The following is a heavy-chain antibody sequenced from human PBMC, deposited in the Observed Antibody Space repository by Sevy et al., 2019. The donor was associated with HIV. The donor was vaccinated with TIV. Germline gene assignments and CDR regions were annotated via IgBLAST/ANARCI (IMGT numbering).Heavy chain of an antibody. J-gene: IGHJ6*02. Sequence: GGSLRLSCAASGFTFSSYSMNWVRQAPGKGLEWVSSISSSSSYIYYADSVKGRFTISRANAKNSLYLQKNGLRAEDAAVNYFARVRDYAHSDTGENYGMDVWGQGTTVTVSS. CDR1: GFTFSSYS. V-gene: IGHV3-21*01. CDR3: ARVRDYAHSDTGENYGMDV. CDR2: ISSSSSYI. D-gene: IGHD4-17*01.